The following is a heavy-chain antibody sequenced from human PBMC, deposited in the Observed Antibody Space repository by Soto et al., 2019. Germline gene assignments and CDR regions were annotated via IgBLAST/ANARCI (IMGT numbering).Heavy chain of an antibody. CDR1: GYTFTSYG. V-gene: IGHV1-18*01. J-gene: IGHJ4*02. CDR3: ARDAAVGLLEY. Sequence: QVQLVQSGAEVKKPGASVKVSCKASGYTFTSYGISWVRQAPGQGLEWMGWISAYNGNTNYAQKLQGRGTMTTDTATSTAYMELGRLRPDDTAVSYCARDAAVGLLEYWGQGTLVTVSS. CDR2: ISAYNGNT. D-gene: IGHD3-10*01.